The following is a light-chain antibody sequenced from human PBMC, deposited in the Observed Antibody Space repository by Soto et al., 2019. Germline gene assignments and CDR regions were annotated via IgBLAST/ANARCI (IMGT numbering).Light chain of an antibody. V-gene: IGKV1-5*01. CDR3: QQYTNTNNPWM. J-gene: IGKJ1*01. CDR2: DAS. CDR1: QTITTW. Sequence: IQLTQSPPTLSASAGDRVTITCRASQTITTWMAWYQQKPGKAPKLLVYDASTLQSGVATRFSGSGSGTEFTLIISGLQPEDSATYYCQQYTNTNNPWMFGQGTKVDIK.